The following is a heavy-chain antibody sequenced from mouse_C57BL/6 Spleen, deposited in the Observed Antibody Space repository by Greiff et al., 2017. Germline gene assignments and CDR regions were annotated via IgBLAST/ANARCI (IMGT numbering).Heavy chain of an antibody. J-gene: IGHJ3*01. CDR1: GYSITSGYD. CDR2: ISYSGST. Sequence: DVQLQESGPGMVKPSQSLSLTCTVTGYSITSGYDWHWIRHFPGNKLEWMGYISYSGSTNYNPSLKSRISITHDTSKNHFFLKLNSVTTEYTATYYCARDGYYGSSSFAYWGQGTLVTVSA. V-gene: IGHV3-1*01. D-gene: IGHD1-1*01. CDR3: ARDGYYGSSSFAY.